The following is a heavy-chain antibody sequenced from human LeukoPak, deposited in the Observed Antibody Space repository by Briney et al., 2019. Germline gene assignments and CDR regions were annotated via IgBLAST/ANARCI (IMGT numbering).Heavy chain of an antibody. CDR2: ISGRTGGT. D-gene: IGHD6-13*01. V-gene: IGHV3-23*01. J-gene: IGHJ4*02. CDR3: ATDRHSSSWYVFDY. CDR1: GFTFNTNA. Sequence: GGSLRLSCAASGFTFNTNAMSWVRQAPGKGLEWVSAISGRTGGTYYADSVKGRFTISRDNSKSTLYLQMDSLRAEDTAVYYCATDRHSSSWYVFDYWGQGTPVTVSS.